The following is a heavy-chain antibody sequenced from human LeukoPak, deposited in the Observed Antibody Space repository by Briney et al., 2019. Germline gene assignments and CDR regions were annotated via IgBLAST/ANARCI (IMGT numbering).Heavy chain of an antibody. V-gene: IGHV4-59*01. CDR1: GGSISSYY. CDR3: ARSRYGYFDY. Sequence: SETLSLTCTVSGGSISSYYWSWIRQPPGKGLEWIGYIYYSGSTNYNPSLKSRVTISVDTSKNQFSLKLSSVTAADTAVYYCARSRYGYFDYWGQGTLVTVSP. J-gene: IGHJ4*02. CDR2: IYYSGST. D-gene: IGHD3-10*01.